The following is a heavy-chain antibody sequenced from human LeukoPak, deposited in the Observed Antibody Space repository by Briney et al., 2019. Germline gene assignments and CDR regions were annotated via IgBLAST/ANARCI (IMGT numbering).Heavy chain of an antibody. V-gene: IGHV4-34*01. J-gene: IGHJ6*03. CDR2: INHSGST. CDR3: ARGRGYYYYYYMDV. Sequence: SETLSLTCAVYSGSFSGYYWSWIRQPPGKGLEWIGEINHSGSTNYNPSLKSRVTISVDTSKNQFSLKLSSVTAADTAVYYCARGRGYYYYYYMDVWGKGTTVTVSS. CDR1: SGSFSGYY. D-gene: IGHD3-10*01.